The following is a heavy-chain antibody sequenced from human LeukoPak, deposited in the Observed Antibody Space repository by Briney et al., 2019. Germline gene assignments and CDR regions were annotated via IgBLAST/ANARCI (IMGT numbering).Heavy chain of an antibody. D-gene: IGHD5-24*01. Sequence: ASVKVSCKASGYTFTAYYMHWLRQAPGQGLQWMGWINPNSGDPNYAQTFQGRVTMTRDTSISTAYMQLNSLRSAETAVYYCARGGDGNRRDFDYWGQGTLVTVSS. CDR1: GYTFTAYY. CDR2: INPNSGDP. J-gene: IGHJ4*02. V-gene: IGHV1-2*02. CDR3: ARGGDGNRRDFDY.